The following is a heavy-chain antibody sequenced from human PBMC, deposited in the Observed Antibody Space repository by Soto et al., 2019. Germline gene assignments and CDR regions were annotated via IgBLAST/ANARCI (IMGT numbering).Heavy chain of an antibody. D-gene: IGHD3-22*01. Sequence: AGGSLRLSCAASGFTFSGSAMHWVRQAAGKGLEWVGRIRSKANNYATAYAASVKGRFTISRDESKSTAYLQMNSLKTEDTAVYYCSRDYYDSSGSYPVDSWGQGTLVTVSS. CDR2: IRSKANNYAT. CDR1: GFTFSGSA. CDR3: SRDYYDSSGSYPVDS. V-gene: IGHV3-73*01. J-gene: IGHJ4*02.